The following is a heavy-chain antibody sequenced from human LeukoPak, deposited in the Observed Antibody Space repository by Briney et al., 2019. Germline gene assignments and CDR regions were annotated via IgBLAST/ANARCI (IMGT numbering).Heavy chain of an antibody. Sequence: SETLSLTCAVYGGSFSGYYWSWIRQPPGKGLEWIGEINPSGRISYNPSLKSRLTISVGASKNQFSLNLRSLTAADTAVYYCARGRQEVSMIVVVMTAVSYYLDVWGKGTTVTVS. V-gene: IGHV4-34*01. D-gene: IGHD3-22*01. CDR3: ARGRQEVSMIVVVMTAVSYYLDV. CDR2: INPSGRI. CDR1: GGSFSGYY. J-gene: IGHJ6*03.